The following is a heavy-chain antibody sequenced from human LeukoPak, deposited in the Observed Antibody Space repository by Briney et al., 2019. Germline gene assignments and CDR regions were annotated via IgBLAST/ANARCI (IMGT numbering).Heavy chain of an antibody. CDR3: ARELTDGRHDY. D-gene: IGHD2-8*01. CDR2: IYYSGST. CDR1: GCSVRSGSYY. V-gene: IGHV4-61*01. Sequence: SETLSLTCTVYGCSVRSGSYYWSWIRQPPGKGLEWIGYIYYSGSTNYNPSLKSRVTISVDTSKNQSSLKLSSVTAADTAVYYCARELTDGRHDYWGQGTLVTVSS. J-gene: IGHJ4*02.